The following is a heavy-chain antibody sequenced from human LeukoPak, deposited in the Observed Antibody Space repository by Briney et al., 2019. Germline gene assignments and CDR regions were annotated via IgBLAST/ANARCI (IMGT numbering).Heavy chain of an antibody. CDR2: ISALNGDR. J-gene: IGHJ6*02. CDR3: ARDFDQLQLLRNGMDV. D-gene: IGHD1-1*01. V-gene: IGHV1-18*01. CDR1: GYTFTIYG. Sequence: ASVRVSSKASGYTFTIYGISWVRQAPGQGLEWMGWISALNGDRHFEPKFQDRVTMTKDTSTSTAFMELRSLTSDDTAVNYCARDFDQLQLLRNGMDVWGQGTAVTVSS.